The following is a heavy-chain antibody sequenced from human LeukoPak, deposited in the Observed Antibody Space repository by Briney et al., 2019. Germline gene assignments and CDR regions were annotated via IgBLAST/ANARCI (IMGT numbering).Heavy chain of an antibody. D-gene: IGHD5-12*01. CDR1: GYTFTSYG. CDR2: ISAYNGNT. J-gene: IGHJ5*02. Sequence: GASVKVSCKASGYTFTSYGISWVRQAPGQGVEWMGWISAYNGNTNYAQKLQGRVTMTTDTSTSTAYMELRSLRSDDTAVYYCARDWGYYSGYEVENWFDPWGQGTLVTVSS. V-gene: IGHV1-18*01. CDR3: ARDWGYYSGYEVENWFDP.